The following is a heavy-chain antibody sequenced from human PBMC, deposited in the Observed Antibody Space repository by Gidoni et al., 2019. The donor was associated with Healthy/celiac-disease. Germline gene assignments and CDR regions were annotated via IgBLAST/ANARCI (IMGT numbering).Heavy chain of an antibody. V-gene: IGHV3-64D*06. J-gene: IGHJ3*02. Sequence: EVQLVESGGGLVQPGGSLRLSCSASGFTFSSSAMHWVRQAPGKGLEYVSAISSYGGSTYYADSVKGRFTISRDNSKNTLYLQMSSLRAEDTAVYYCVKDRSYDILHRLRGVAFDIWGQGTMVTVSS. CDR2: ISSYGGST. D-gene: IGHD3-9*01. CDR1: GFTFSSSA. CDR3: VKDRSYDILHRLRGVAFDI.